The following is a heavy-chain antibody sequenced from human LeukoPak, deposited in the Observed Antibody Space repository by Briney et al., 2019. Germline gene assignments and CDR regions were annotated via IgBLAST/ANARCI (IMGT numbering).Heavy chain of an antibody. J-gene: IGHJ6*02. Sequence: GASVKVSCKDSGYSFTGYYIHWVRQAPGQGLEWMGIINPSGGSTSYAQKFQGRVTMTRDTSTSTVYMELSSLRSEDTAVYYCARDPLPPSGFWSGYRLYGMDVWGQGTTVTVSS. CDR3: ARDPLPPSGFWSGYRLYGMDV. CDR1: GYSFTGYY. V-gene: IGHV1-46*01. D-gene: IGHD3-3*01. CDR2: INPSGGST.